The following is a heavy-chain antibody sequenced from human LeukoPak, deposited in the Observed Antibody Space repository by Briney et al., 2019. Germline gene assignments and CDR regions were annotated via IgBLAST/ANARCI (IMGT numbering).Heavy chain of an antibody. Sequence: PSETLSLTCTVSGGSISSYYWSWIRQPPGKGLEWIGHITHSGSTSYNPSLRSRVSLSVDPSKHQFSLKLSSVTAADTAVYYCARAYGAMDWFDPWGQGTLVTVSS. CDR2: ITHSGST. D-gene: IGHD4-17*01. J-gene: IGHJ5*02. CDR1: GGSISSYY. V-gene: IGHV4-59*12. CDR3: ARAYGAMDWFDP.